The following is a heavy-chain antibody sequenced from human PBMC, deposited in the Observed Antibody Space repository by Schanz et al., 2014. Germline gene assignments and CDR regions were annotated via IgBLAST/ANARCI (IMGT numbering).Heavy chain of an antibody. J-gene: IGHJ4*02. CDR2: INTGSGDT. D-gene: IGHD5-12*01. V-gene: IGHV1-3*04. CDR1: EYSFTSYS. Sequence: QVHLVQSGAEVKRPGASVKVSCKASEYSFTSYSMHWVRQAPGHRLEWMGWINTGSGDTKYSQNFQGRVTITRDTSASTAYMELSSLRSEDTAVYSCARGIGGYGANNYFDYWGQGTLXTVSS. CDR3: ARGIGGYGANNYFDY.